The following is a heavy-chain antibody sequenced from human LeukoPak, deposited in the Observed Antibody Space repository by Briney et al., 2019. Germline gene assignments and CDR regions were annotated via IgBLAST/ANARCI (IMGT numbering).Heavy chain of an antibody. Sequence: GASVKVSCKASGYTFTSYGISWVRQAPGQGLEWMGWISAYNGNTNYAQKLQGGVTMTTDTPTSTAYMELRSLRSDDTAVYYCARFAQYKAASYYYYYYMDVWGKGTTVTVSS. V-gene: IGHV1-18*01. CDR1: GYTFTSYG. CDR3: ARFAQYKAASYYYYYYMDV. J-gene: IGHJ6*03. CDR2: ISAYNGNT. D-gene: IGHD6-13*01.